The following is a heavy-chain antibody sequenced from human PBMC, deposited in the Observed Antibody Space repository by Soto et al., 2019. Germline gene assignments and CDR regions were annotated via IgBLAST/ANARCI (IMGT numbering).Heavy chain of an antibody. CDR2: IYYSGDT. V-gene: IGHV4-31*03. D-gene: IGHD2-2*01. J-gene: IGHJ6*02. CDR1: GGSISNSGSY. Sequence: SETLSLTCTVSGGSISNSGSYWSWIRQHPEKGLEWIAYIYYSGDTYYNPSLKSRATISVDTSKYQLSLRLTSVMAADTAVYYCAKWISAVGMDYYGKDVWGQGTTVTVSS. CDR3: AKWISAVGMDYYGKDV.